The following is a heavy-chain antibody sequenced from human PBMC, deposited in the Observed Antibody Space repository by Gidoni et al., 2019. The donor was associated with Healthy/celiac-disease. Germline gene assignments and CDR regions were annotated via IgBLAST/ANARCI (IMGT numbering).Heavy chain of an antibody. CDR2: IIPIFGIP. D-gene: IGHD3-16*01. CDR3: ARALKLWGMNGIDY. J-gene: IGHJ4*02. V-gene: IGHV1-69*17. CDR1: GGTFSSYA. Sequence: QVQLVQSGAEVKKPGSSVKVSCKASGGTFSSYAISWVRQAPGQGLEWMGGIIPIFGIPNYAQKCQGRVTITADKSTSTAYMELSSLRSEDTAVYYCARALKLWGMNGIDYWGQGTLVTVSS.